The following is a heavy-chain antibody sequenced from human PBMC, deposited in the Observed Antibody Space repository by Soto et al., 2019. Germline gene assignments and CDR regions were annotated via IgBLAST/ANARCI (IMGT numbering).Heavy chain of an antibody. CDR1: GFTFSNAW. D-gene: IGHD3-10*01. CDR2: IKSKTDGGTT. V-gene: IGHV3-15*01. J-gene: IGHJ4*02. Sequence: WSLRLSCAVSGFTFSNAWMSWVRQAPGKGLEWVGRIKSKTDGGTTDYAAPVKGRFTISRDDSKNTLFLHMNSLKTEDTAVYYCTTQRGVDYWGQGTLVTVSS. CDR3: TTQRGVDY.